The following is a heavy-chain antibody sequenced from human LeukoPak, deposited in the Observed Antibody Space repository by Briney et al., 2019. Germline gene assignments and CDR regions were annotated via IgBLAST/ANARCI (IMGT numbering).Heavy chain of an antibody. Sequence: GGSLRLSCATSGSSFNRRGMNWVRHPPGKGLEWVSYISLRSETIYYAESVKGRFTVSRDDSKDSLYLQMHTLRAEDTAVYYCARIDGPTVFTYYMDLWGKGTTVTVAS. CDR3: ARIDGPTVFTYYMDL. CDR2: ISLRSETI. J-gene: IGHJ6*03. V-gene: IGHV3-48*04. D-gene: IGHD3-16*01. CDR1: GSSFNRRG.